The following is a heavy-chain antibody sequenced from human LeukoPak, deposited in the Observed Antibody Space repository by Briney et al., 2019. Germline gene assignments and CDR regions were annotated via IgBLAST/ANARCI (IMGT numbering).Heavy chain of an antibody. D-gene: IGHD2-2*01. CDR1: ARSLSSYY. J-gene: IGHJ4*02. CDR2: INQSGST. Sequence: PPQTLSPTCALDARSLSSYYTSWIRHPPRKGLEWNGEINQSGSTNYNPSLKSRVTISVDTSKNQFSLKLSSVTAADTAVYYCASYWGGYCSSTSCYREGFDYWGQGTLVTVSS. CDR3: ASYWGGYCSSTSCYREGFDY. V-gene: IGHV4-34*01.